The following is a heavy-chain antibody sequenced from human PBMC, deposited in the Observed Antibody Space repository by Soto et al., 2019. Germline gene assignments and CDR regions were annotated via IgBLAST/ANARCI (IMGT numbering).Heavy chain of an antibody. D-gene: IGHD6-6*01. J-gene: IGHJ6*03. CDR3: ARAARAEDYYYYYMDV. V-gene: IGHV3-33*01. CDR2: IWYDGSNK. CDR1: GFTFSSYG. Sequence: QVQLVESGGGVVQPGRSLRLSCAASGFTFSSYGMHWVRQAPGKGLEWVAVIWYDGSNKYYADSVKGRFTISRDNSKNTLYLQMNSLRAKDTAVYYYARAARAEDYYYYYMDVWGKGTTVTVSS.